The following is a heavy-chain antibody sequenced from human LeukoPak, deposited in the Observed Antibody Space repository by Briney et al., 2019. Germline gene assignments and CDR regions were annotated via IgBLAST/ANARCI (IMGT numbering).Heavy chain of an antibody. CDR1: GFTFSSYG. CDR2: IRYDGSNK. CDR3: ARASYSSSWYGANWFDP. D-gene: IGHD6-13*01. V-gene: IGHV3-30*02. Sequence: GGSLRLSCAASGFTFSSYGMHWVRQAPGKGLEWVAFIRYDGSNKYYADSVKGRFTISRDNSKNTLYLQMNSLRAEDTAVYYCARASYSSSWYGANWFDPWGQGTLVTVSS. J-gene: IGHJ5*02.